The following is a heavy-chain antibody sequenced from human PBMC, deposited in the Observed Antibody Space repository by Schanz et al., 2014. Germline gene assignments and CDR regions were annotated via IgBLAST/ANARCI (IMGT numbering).Heavy chain of an antibody. J-gene: IGHJ6*02. CDR2: IGGSGGTT. CDR3: AKSSPYYGSGSFPSNAYGMDV. CDR1: GFTFSYYG. Sequence: LVESGGGVVQPGRSLRLSCAASGFTFSYYGMTWVRQAPGKGLEWVSTIGGSGGTTYYADSVRGRFTISRDNSKNTLFLQMNSLRAEDTAVYYCAKSSPYYGSGSFPSNAYGMDVWGQGTAVTVSS. V-gene: IGHV3-23*04. D-gene: IGHD3-10*01.